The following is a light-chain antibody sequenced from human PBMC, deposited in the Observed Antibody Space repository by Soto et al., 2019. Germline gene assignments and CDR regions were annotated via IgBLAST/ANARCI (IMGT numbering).Light chain of an antibody. CDR1: QSISSW. CDR2: KAS. CDR3: QQYNSYWT. J-gene: IGKJ1*01. Sequence: DIQMTQCPSTLSASVGYRFTITCRASQSISSWLAWYQQKPGKAPNLLIYKASSLEGGVPSRFSGSGSGTEFTLTISSLQPDDFATYYCQQYNSYWTFGQGTKVDIK. V-gene: IGKV1-5*03.